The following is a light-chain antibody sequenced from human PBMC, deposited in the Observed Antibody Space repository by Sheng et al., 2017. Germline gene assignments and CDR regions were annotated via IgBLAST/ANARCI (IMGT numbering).Light chain of an antibody. CDR1: QGIRRA. CDR3: QQLQSYPLT. J-gene: IGKJ4*01. Sequence: AIQLTQSPSSLSASVGDSVTITCRASQGIRRASAWYQQKPGQAPKLLIFDASGLERGVPSRFSGSGSGADFTLTINNLQPEDFATYYCQQLQSYPLTFGGGTTVEVK. CDR2: DAS. V-gene: IGKV1-13*02.